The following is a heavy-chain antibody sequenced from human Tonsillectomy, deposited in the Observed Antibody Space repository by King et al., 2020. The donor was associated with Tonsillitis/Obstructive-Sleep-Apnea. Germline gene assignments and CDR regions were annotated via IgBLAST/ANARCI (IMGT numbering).Heavy chain of an antibody. CDR2: IYYSGST. CDR1: GGSISSYY. CDR3: ARDGGYCSSTSCYKKEVWFDP. J-gene: IGHJ5*02. V-gene: IGHV4-59*01. Sequence: VQLQESGPGLVKPSETLSLTCTVSGGSISSYYWSWIRQPPGKGLEWIGYIYYSGSTNYNPSLKSRVTISVDTSKNQFSLKLSSVTAADTAVYYCARDGGYCSSTSCYKKEVWFDPWGQGTLVTVSS. D-gene: IGHD2-2*03.